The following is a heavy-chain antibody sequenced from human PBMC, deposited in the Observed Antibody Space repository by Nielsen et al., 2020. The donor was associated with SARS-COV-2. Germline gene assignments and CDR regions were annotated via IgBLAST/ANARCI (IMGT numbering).Heavy chain of an antibody. CDR3: AKVYGDYVGFFDV. CDR1: GFIVSNNY. D-gene: IGHD4-17*01. Sequence: GESLKISCAASGFIVSNNYMSWVRQAPGKGLEWVSVMYSAGTTYYADSVKGRFTISRDNAKSSLYLQMNSLRAEDTAFYYCAKVYGDYVGFFDVWGRGTLVTVSS. CDR2: MYSAGTT. V-gene: IGHV3-53*05. J-gene: IGHJ2*01.